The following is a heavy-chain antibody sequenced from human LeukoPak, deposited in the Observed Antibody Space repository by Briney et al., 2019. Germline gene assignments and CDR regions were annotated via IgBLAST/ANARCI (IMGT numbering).Heavy chain of an antibody. CDR2: IKEDSSEE. J-gene: IGHJ6*02. Sequence: GGSLRLSCAASGFTFSTYWMTWVRQAPGEGLEWVANIKEDSSEEYYVDSVKGRFTISRINVKNLLFLQMNSLRADDTAVYYCARGQPPFLNYYEMDVWGQGTTVTVSS. D-gene: IGHD6-13*01. CDR1: GFTFSTYW. V-gene: IGHV3-7*03. CDR3: ARGQPPFLNYYEMDV.